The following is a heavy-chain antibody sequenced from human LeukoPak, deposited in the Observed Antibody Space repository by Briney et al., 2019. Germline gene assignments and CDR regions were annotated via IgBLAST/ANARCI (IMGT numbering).Heavy chain of an antibody. Sequence: GGSLRLSCAASGFTFSNAWMSWVRQAPGKGLEWVGRIKSKTDGGTTDYAAPVKGRFTISRDDSKNTLYLQMNSLRAEDTAVYYCAKGSGSGYFFDYWGQGTLVTVSS. D-gene: IGHD3-3*01. V-gene: IGHV3-15*01. J-gene: IGHJ4*02. CDR1: GFTFSNAW. CDR3: AKGSGSGYFFDY. CDR2: IKSKTDGGTT.